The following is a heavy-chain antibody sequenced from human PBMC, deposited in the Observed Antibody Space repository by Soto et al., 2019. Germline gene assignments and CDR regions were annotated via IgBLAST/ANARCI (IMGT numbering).Heavy chain of an antibody. CDR1: GFTFSDFY. D-gene: IGHD3-9*01. J-gene: IGHJ4*02. CDR2: ISNSGSTI. Sequence: SCAASGFTFSDFYMTWIRQAPGKGLEWLSYISNSGSTIYYSDSVKGRFTISRDNAKKSLYLQMNSLRAEDTAIYYCARANYDILTGYSDYWGQGTLVTVSS. CDR3: ARANYDILTGYSDY. V-gene: IGHV3-11*01.